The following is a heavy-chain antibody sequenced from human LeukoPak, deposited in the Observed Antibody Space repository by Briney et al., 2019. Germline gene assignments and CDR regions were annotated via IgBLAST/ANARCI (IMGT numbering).Heavy chain of an antibody. D-gene: IGHD5-18*01. CDR1: GYTFTGYY. CDR2: INPNSGGP. Sequence: ASVKVSCKASGYTFTGYYMHWVRQAPGQGLEWMGWINPNSGGPNYAQKFQGRVTMTRDTSISTAYMELSRLRSDDTAVYYCARSTAMASFDYWGQGTLVTVSS. J-gene: IGHJ4*02. V-gene: IGHV1-2*02. CDR3: ARSTAMASFDY.